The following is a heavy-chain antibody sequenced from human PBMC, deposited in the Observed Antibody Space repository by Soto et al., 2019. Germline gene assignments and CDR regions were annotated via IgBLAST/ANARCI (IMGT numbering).Heavy chain of an antibody. V-gene: IGHV4-34*01. CDR1: GESLSYYY. CDR3: ARGQWSDRLLN. Sequence: SETLSLTCAVYGESLSYYYWSWIRQSPGQGLEWIGEIYYSGSTNYNPSLKSRATISAVSSANQFSLKLNSVTAADTAVYYCARGQWSDRLLNCGRGILVPVSS. D-gene: IGHD2-15*01. CDR2: IYYSGST. J-gene: IGHJ1*01.